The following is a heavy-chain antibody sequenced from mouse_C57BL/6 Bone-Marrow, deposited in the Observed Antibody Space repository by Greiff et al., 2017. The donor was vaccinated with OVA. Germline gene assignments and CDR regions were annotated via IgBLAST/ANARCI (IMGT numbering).Heavy chain of an antibody. J-gene: IGHJ3*01. V-gene: IGHV1-82*01. CDR2: IYPGDGDT. Sequence: QVQLKESGPELVKPGASVKISCKASGYAFSSSWMNWVKQRPGKGLEWIGRIYPGDGDTNYNGKFKGKATLTADKSSSTAYMQLSSLTSEDSAVYYCARNGYALAYWGQGTLVTVSA. CDR1: GYAFSSSW. CDR3: ARNGYALAY. D-gene: IGHD2-2*01.